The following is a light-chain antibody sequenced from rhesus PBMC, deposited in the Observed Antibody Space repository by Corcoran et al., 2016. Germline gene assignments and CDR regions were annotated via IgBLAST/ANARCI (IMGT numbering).Light chain of an antibody. J-gene: IGKJ3*01. CDR3: LQYSSSPFT. V-gene: IGKV1-22*01. CDR2: KAS. CDR1: QSISSW. Sequence: DIQMTQSPSSLSASVGDTVTITCRASQSISSWLAWYQKKPGKAPQLLSNKASSFQSGVPSRFRGSGSGTDFTLTISRLPPEDFATYYCLQYSSSPFTFGPGTKLDIK.